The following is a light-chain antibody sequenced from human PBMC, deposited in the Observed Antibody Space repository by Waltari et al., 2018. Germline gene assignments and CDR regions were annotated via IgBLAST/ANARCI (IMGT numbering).Light chain of an antibody. CDR1: QRIGSA. CDR2: GAS. CDR3: QQYNNWPLT. J-gene: IGKJ4*01. Sequence: EIVMTQSPATLSVSPGERATLSCRASQRIGSALAWYLQTPGQAPRLLIYGASTRATGIPARFSGSGSGTEFTLTISSLQSEDFAVYFCQQYNNWPLTFGGGAQVEI. V-gene: IGKV3-15*01.